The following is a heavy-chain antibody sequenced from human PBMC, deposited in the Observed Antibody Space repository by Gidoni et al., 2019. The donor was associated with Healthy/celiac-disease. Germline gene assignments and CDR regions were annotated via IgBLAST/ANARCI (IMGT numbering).Heavy chain of an antibody. D-gene: IGHD3-10*01. J-gene: IGHJ5*02. CDR1: GGSFSGYY. Sequence: QVQPQQCGAGLSTPSTTLPLTCAVHGGSFSGYYLSWVRQPPGQGMEWIWELNHSGSNNYKPYLKRGVAISVDTSNKQVSLKLSSVTAVDTSVYYCARGGCTMVQEVEGNWFDPWGQGTLVTVSS. V-gene: IGHV4-34*01. CDR3: ARGGCTMVQEVEGNWFDP. CDR2: LNHSGSN.